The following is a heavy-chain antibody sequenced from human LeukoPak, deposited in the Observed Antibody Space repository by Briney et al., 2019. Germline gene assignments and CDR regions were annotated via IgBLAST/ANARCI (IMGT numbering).Heavy chain of an antibody. CDR3: ARDSSPAHYYYYMDV. Sequence: PSETLSLTCTVSGGSISSGGYYWSWVRQHPGKGLEWIGYIYYSGSTYYNPSLKSRVTTSVDTSKNQFSLKLSSVTAADTAVYYCARDSSPAHYYYYMDVWGKGTTVTVSS. CDR1: GGSISSGGYY. J-gene: IGHJ6*03. V-gene: IGHV4-31*03. CDR2: IYYSGST.